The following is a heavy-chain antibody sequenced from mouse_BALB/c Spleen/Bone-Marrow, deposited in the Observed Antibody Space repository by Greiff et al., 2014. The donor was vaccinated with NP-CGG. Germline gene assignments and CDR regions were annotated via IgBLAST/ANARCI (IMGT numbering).Heavy chain of an antibody. J-gene: IGHJ1*01. Sequence: QVQLKGSGPGLGGPSQNLSTPFTVSGFSFTSFGVHWGRPPPGKGLEWLGVIWAGGSTNYNSALMSRLSISKDNSKSQVFLKMNSLQTDDTAMYYCARVYLWYFDVWGAGTTVTVSS. D-gene: IGHD2-3*01. V-gene: IGHV2-9*02. CDR2: IWAGGST. CDR3: ARVYLWYFDV. CDR1: GFSFTSFG.